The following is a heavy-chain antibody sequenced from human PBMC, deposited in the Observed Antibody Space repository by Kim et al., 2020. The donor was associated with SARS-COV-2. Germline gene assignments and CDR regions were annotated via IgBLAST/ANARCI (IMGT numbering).Heavy chain of an antibody. V-gene: IGHV3-74*01. CDR3: ATGVTYYYDSSGSS. J-gene: IGHJ5*02. Sequence: AEPVKDRFTTSRDNANNTLYLQMNRLRAEDTAVYYCATGVTYYYDSSGSSWGQGTLVTVSS. D-gene: IGHD3-22*01.